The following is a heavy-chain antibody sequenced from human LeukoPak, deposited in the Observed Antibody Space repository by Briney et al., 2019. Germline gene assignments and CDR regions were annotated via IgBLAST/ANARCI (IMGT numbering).Heavy chain of an antibody. CDR3: ARGLYCSSTSCYGYYYYMYV. CDR1: SGSFSGYY. J-gene: IGHJ6*03. Sequence: SETLSLTCAVYSGSFSGYYWSWIRQPPGKGLEWIGEINHSGSTNYNPSLKSRVTISVDTSKNQFSLKLSSVTAADTAVYYCARGLYCSSTSCYGYYYYMYVWGKGTTVTVSS. D-gene: IGHD2-2*01. CDR2: INHSGST. V-gene: IGHV4-34*01.